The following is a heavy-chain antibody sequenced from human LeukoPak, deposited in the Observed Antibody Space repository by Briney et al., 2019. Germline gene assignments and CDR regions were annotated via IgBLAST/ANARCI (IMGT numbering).Heavy chain of an antibody. J-gene: IGHJ4*02. Sequence: GGSLRLSCAASGFTVSNNYMNWVRQAPGKGLEWVSVIYSGGSTYYADSVKGRFTISRDNSKNTLYLQMNSLRAEDTAVYYCASGIRRSQPFDYWGQGTLVTVSS. V-gene: IGHV3-66*01. CDR1: GFTVSNNY. D-gene: IGHD1-1*01. CDR2: IYSGGST. CDR3: ASGIRRSQPFDY.